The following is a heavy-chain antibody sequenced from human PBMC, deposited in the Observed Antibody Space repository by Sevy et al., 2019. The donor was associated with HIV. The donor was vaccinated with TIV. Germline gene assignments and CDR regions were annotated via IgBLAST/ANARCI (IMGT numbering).Heavy chain of an antibody. J-gene: IGHJ6*02. CDR3: ARALQDYYYGMDV. Sequence: SETPSLTCTVSGDSISSYYWSWIRQPPGKGLEWIGYIYYSGSTNYNPSLKSRVAISKDTSKNQFSLKLSFVTAADTAVYYCARALQDYYYGMDVWGQGTTVTVSS. CDR2: IYYSGST. V-gene: IGHV4-59*01. CDR1: GDSISSYY.